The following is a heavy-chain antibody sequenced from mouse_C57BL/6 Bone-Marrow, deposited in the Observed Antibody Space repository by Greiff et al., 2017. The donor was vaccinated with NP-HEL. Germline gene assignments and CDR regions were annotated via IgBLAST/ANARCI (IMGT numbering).Heavy chain of an antibody. CDR2: ISDGGSYT. Sequence: EVHLVESGGGLVKPGGSLKLSCAASGFTFSSYAMSWVRQTPEKRLEWVATISDGGSYTYYPDNVKGRFTISRDNAKNNLYLQMSHLKSEDTAMYYCARSGDYDVFHYYAMDYWGQGTSVTVSS. D-gene: IGHD2-4*01. V-gene: IGHV5-4*01. CDR3: ARSGDYDVFHYYAMDY. CDR1: GFTFSSYA. J-gene: IGHJ4*01.